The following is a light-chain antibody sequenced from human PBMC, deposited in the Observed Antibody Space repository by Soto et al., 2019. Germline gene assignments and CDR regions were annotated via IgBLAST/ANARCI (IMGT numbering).Light chain of an antibody. V-gene: IGLV1-47*02. Sequence: QSVLTQPPSASGTPGQRVTISCSGSSSNIGSNYVYWYQQLPGTAPKLLIYSNNQRPSGVPDRFSGSKSGTSASLAISGLRSEDEADYYCAAWDDSLSGVFGNGTKVTV. CDR1: SSNIGSNY. J-gene: IGLJ1*01. CDR2: SNN. CDR3: AAWDDSLSGV.